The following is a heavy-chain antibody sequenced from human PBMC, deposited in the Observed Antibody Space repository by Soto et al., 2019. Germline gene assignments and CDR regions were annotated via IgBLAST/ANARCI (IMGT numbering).Heavy chain of an antibody. J-gene: IGHJ4*02. Sequence: PSETLSLTCAVSGGSISSGGYSWSWIRQPPGKGLEWIGYIYHSGSTYYNPSLKSRVTISVDRSKNQFSLKLSSVTAADTALYYCASNRYGYTFYDYWGQGTLVTVSS. D-gene: IGHD5-18*01. CDR2: IYHSGST. CDR1: GGSISSGGYS. V-gene: IGHV4-30-2*01. CDR3: ASNRYGYTFYDY.